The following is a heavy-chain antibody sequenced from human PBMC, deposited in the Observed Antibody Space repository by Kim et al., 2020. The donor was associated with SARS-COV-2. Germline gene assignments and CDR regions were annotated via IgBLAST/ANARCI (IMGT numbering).Heavy chain of an antibody. Sequence: IYYANSVKGRCTVSRDNAKNSLYLQMNSLRAEDTAVYYCARGAAAAGTSTWGQGTLVTVSS. J-gene: IGHJ5*02. CDR3: ARGAAAAGTST. V-gene: IGHV3-21*01. D-gene: IGHD6-13*01. CDR2: I.